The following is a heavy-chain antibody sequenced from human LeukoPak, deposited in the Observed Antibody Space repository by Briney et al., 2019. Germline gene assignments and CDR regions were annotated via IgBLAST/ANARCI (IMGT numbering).Heavy chain of an antibody. CDR1: GGSISSYC. Sequence: SETLSLTCTVSGGSISSYCWSWIRQPPGKGLEWIGYIYYSGSTNYKPSLKSRVTISVDTSKNQFSLKLSSVTAADTAVYYCARGGYYDFWSGYYIPGVGDLLPPMDYWGQGTLVTVSS. CDR3: ARGGYYDFWSGYYIPGVGDLLPPMDY. J-gene: IGHJ4*02. CDR2: IYYSGST. D-gene: IGHD3-3*01. V-gene: IGHV4-59*01.